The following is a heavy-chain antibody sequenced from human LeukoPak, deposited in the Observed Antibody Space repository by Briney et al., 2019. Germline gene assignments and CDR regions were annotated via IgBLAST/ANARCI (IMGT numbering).Heavy chain of an antibody. CDR3: ARSAVQANTPSYFDF. J-gene: IGHJ4*02. CDR1: GFIFDSYG. V-gene: IGHV3-48*01. CDR2: ISAGSSNT. D-gene: IGHD1-26*01. Sequence: GGSLRLSCSASGFIFDSYGMNWVRQAPGSGLQWVAYISAGSSNTFYADSVKGRFTISRDDADNFLHLQMNSLSAEDTAVYYCARSAVQANTPSYFDFWGQGALVTVSS.